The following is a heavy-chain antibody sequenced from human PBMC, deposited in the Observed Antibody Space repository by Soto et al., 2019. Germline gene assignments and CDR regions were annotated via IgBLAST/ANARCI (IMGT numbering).Heavy chain of an antibody. J-gene: IGHJ6*02. V-gene: IGHV3-9*01. CDR1: GFTFDDYA. CDR3: AKDMNTFWYYYGMDV. D-gene: IGHD3-16*01. CDR2: ISWNSGSI. Sequence: GGSLRLSCAASGFTFDDYAMHWVRQAPGKGLEWVSGISWNSGSIGYADSVKGRFTISRDNAKNSLYLQMNSLRAEDTALYYCAKDMNTFWYYYGMDVWGQGTTVTVS.